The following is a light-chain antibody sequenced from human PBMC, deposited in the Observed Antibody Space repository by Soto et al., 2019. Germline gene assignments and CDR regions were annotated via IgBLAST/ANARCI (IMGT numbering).Light chain of an antibody. V-gene: IGLV1-40*01. CDR1: NSNIGAGYD. CDR2: DYN. J-gene: IGLJ2*01. Sequence: QSVLTQPPSVSGAPGQRVTISCTGSNSNIGAGYDVHWYQQFPETAPKLLIYDYNNRPSGVPDRFSASKSGTSASLSITGLQAEDEADYYYQSYDNTRSGAIFGGGTQLTVL. CDR3: QSYDNTRSGAI.